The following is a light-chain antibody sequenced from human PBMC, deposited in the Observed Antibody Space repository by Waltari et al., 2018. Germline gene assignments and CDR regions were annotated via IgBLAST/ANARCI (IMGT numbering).Light chain of an antibody. CDR1: QSVGRS. V-gene: IGKV3-20*01. J-gene: IGKJ4*02. Sequence: EIVLTQSPGILSLSPGEGATLSCRASQSVGRSLAWYQQNPGQAPRLVISGASNRATGIPDRFSGSGSGTDFSLTISRLEPEDFAVYYCQHYVRLPVTFGRGTKVEIK. CDR3: QHYVRLPVT. CDR2: GAS.